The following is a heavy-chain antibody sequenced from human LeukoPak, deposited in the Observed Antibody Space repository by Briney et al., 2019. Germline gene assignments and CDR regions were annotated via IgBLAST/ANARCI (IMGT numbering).Heavy chain of an antibody. CDR3: ATRYYDFWSGYDGMDV. V-gene: IGHV4-59*08. CDR2: IYYSGST. J-gene: IGHJ6*02. Sequence: SETLSLTCTVSGGSISSYYWSWIRQPPGKGLEWIGYIYYSGSTNYNPSLKSRVTISVDTSKNQFSLKLSSVTAADTAVYYCATRYYDFWSGYDGMDVWGQGTTVTVSS. D-gene: IGHD3-3*01. CDR1: GGSISSYY.